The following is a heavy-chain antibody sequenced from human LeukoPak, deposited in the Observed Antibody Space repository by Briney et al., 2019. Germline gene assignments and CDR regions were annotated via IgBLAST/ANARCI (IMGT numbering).Heavy chain of an antibody. V-gene: IGHV3-20*04. CDR1: GFTFDDYG. J-gene: IGHJ4*02. D-gene: IGHD5-18*01. CDR3: ARRVDTAMALDY. Sequence: GGSLRLSCAASGFTFDDYGMSWVRQAPGKGLEWVSGINWYGGSTVYAHSIKGRFTISRDNAKNSLYLQMNSLRAEDTALYYWARRVDTAMALDYGGQGTVVSVSS. CDR2: INWYGGST.